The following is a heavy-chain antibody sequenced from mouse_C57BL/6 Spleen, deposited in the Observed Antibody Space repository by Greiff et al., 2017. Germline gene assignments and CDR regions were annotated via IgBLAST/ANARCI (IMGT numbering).Heavy chain of an antibody. CDR1: GYTFTSYW. CDR3: ARSSSFITTVVGNYFDD. Sequence: QVQLQQPGAELVRPGTSVKLSCKASGYTFTSYWMHWVKQRPGQGLEWIGVIDPSDSYTNYNQKFKGKATLTVDPSSSTAYMQLSSLTSEDSAVYYCARSSSFITTVVGNYFDDWGQGTTLTVSS. V-gene: IGHV1-59*01. D-gene: IGHD1-1*01. J-gene: IGHJ2*01. CDR2: IDPSDSYT.